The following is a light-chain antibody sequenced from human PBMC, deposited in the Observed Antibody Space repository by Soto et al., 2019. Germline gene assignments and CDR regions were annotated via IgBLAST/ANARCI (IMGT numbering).Light chain of an antibody. Sequence: QSVLTQPPSVSAAPRQRVTISCSGSTSNIGNNAVSWYQQVPGKAPKLLIYYDDLLPSGVSDRFSGSKSGTSASLAISGLQSEDEADYYCAAWDDSLNAAVFGGGTQLTVL. CDR3: AAWDDSLNAAV. J-gene: IGLJ7*01. CDR2: YDD. V-gene: IGLV1-36*01. CDR1: TSNIGNNA.